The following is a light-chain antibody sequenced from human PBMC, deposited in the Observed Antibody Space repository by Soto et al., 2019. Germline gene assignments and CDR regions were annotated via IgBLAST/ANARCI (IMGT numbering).Light chain of an antibody. Sequence: GDRVTVTCRASQSISRWLAWYQQKPGKAPKLLIYKTSNLQSGVPSRFSGSGSGTEFNLTISSLQPDDFATYYCQQYDTYPAFGRGTKVEIK. CDR3: QQYDTYPA. CDR2: KTS. J-gene: IGKJ1*01. V-gene: IGKV1-5*03. CDR1: QSISRW.